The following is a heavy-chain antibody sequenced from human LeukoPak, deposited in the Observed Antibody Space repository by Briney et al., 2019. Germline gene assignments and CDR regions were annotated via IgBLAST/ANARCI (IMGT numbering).Heavy chain of an antibody. Sequence: PGGSLRLSCAASGFTFSSYAMSWVRQAPGKGLEWVSAISGSGGSTYYADSVEGRFTISRDNSKNTLYLQMNSLRAEDTAVYYCAKGVAVAGLRFDYWGQGTLVTVSS. CDR1: GFTFSSYA. CDR2: ISGSGGST. CDR3: AKGVAVAGLRFDY. J-gene: IGHJ4*02. D-gene: IGHD6-19*01. V-gene: IGHV3-23*01.